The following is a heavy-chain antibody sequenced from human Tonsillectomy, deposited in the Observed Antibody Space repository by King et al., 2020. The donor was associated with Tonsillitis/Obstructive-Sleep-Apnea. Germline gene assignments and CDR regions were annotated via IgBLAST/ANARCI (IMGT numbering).Heavy chain of an antibody. V-gene: IGHV3-53*01. Sequence: VQLVESGGGLIQPGGSLRLSCAVSGFTVSSNYMSWVRQAPGKGLEWVSAIYSDGSTYYADSVMGRFTIPRDNSKNTLDLQMNRLIADDTAVYYCARAGNSGYIGYFDYWGQGTLVTVSS. J-gene: IGHJ4*02. D-gene: IGHD5-12*01. CDR1: GFTVSSNY. CDR2: IYSDGST. CDR3: ARAGNSGYIGYFDY.